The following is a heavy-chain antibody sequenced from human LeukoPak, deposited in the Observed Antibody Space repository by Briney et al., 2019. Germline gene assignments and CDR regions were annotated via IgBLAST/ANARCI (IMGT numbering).Heavy chain of an antibody. CDR2: INPNSGGT. Sequence: APVKVSCKASGYTFTGYYMHWVRQAPGQGLEWMGWINPNSGGTNYAQKFQGWVTMTRDTSISTAYMELSRLRSDDTAVYYCARGEDTVTGHFDYWGQGTLVTVSS. V-gene: IGHV1-2*04. J-gene: IGHJ4*02. CDR1: GYTFTGYY. CDR3: ARGEDTVTGHFDY. D-gene: IGHD4-17*01.